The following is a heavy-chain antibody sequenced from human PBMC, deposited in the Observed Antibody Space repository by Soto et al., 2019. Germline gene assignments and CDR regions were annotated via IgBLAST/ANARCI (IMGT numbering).Heavy chain of an antibody. Sequence: ASVKVSCKASGYTFTSYGISWVRQAPGQGLEWMGWISAYNGNTNYAQKLQGRVTMTTDTSTSTAYMELRSLRSEDTAVYYCARDKSDRYCISTSCFTYYYYGMDVWGQGTTVTVSS. CDR2: ISAYNGNT. CDR1: GYTFTSYG. J-gene: IGHJ6*02. CDR3: ARDKSDRYCISTSCFTYYYYGMDV. D-gene: IGHD2-2*02. V-gene: IGHV1-18*01.